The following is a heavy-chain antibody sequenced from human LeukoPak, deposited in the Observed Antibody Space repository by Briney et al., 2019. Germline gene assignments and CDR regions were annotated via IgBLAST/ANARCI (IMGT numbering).Heavy chain of an antibody. CDR1: GFTFSNYE. J-gene: IGHJ4*02. Sequence: PGGSLRLSCAASGFTFSNYEMHWVRKATGKGLEWVSAIGSDGDTYYLDSVKGRFTISRENAKNSLYLQMNSLGAGDTAVYYCARAMIRGVIRTFDFWGQGTLVTVSS. CDR3: ARAMIRGVIRTFDF. CDR2: IGSDGDT. V-gene: IGHV3-13*04. D-gene: IGHD3-10*01.